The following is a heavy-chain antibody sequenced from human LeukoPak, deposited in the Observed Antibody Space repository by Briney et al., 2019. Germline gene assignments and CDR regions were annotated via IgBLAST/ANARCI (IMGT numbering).Heavy chain of an antibody. CDR1: GGSTSSYY. CDR2: IYYSGST. D-gene: IGHD3-3*01. V-gene: IGHV4-59*12. J-gene: IGHJ6*04. CDR3: ARVPTLRFLFSMDV. Sequence: SETLSLTCTVSGGSTSSYYWSWIRQPPGKGLEWIGYIYYSGSTNYNPSLKSRVPISVDTSKNQFSLKLSSVTAADTAVYYCARVPTLRFLFSMDVWGKGTTVTVSS.